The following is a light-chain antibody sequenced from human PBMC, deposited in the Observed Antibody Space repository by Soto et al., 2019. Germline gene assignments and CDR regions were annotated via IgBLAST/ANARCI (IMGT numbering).Light chain of an antibody. CDR3: QQYHNWPPYT. J-gene: IGKJ2*01. CDR1: QSVTTN. CDR2: GAS. Sequence: EVVMTQSPVTLSVSPGERATLSCRASQSVTTNLAWYQQRPGQAPRLLIYGASTRATGIPARFSGSGSGTKDTLPISSLQSEDFAVYYCQQYHNWPPYTFGQGTKLEIK. V-gene: IGKV3-15*01.